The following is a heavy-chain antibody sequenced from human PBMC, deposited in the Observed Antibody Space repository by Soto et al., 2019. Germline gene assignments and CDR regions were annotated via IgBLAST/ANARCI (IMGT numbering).Heavy chain of an antibody. D-gene: IGHD1-26*01. J-gene: IGHJ4*02. Sequence: PGGSLRLSCAASGFTVSHKYMSWVRQAPGKGLEWVSAIYSDGRTYYADSVKGLFSISRDISKDTVYLQMDSLGSEDTAIYYCARDCCSGNHFAHWGQGTLVTVSS. CDR2: IYSDGRT. CDR3: ARDCCSGNHFAH. CDR1: GFTVSHKY. V-gene: IGHV3-53*01.